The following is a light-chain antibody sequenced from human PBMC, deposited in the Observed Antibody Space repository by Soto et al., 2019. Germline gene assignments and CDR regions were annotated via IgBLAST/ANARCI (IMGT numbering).Light chain of an antibody. CDR1: SSDVGGYIY. CDR3: SSYSRSSFYV. V-gene: IGLV2-14*01. J-gene: IGLJ1*01. Sequence: QSALTQPASVSGSPGQSITISCTGTSSDVGGYIYVSWYQQHPGKAPKLMIYEVSNRPSGVSNRSSGSKSGNTASLTISGLQAEDEADYYCSSYSRSSFYVFGTGTKLTVL. CDR2: EVS.